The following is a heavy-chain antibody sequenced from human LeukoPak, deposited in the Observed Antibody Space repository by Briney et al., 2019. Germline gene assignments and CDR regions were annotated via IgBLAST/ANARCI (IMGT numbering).Heavy chain of an antibody. CDR3: AGYCTSTSCYGGDAFDI. D-gene: IGHD2-2*01. Sequence: SETLSLTCTVSGGSISSGSHYWGWIRQPPGKGLEWIVTIYYSGSTYYNPTLKSRVTISVDTSKNQFSLKLSSVTAADTAVYYCAGYCTSTSCYGGDAFDIWGQGTMVTVSS. CDR1: GGSISSGSHY. V-gene: IGHV4-39*01. CDR2: IYYSGST. J-gene: IGHJ3*02.